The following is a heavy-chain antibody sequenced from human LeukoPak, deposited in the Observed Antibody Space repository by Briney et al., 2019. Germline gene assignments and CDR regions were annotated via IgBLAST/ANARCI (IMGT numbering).Heavy chain of an antibody. V-gene: IGHV4-59*01. D-gene: IGHD6-13*01. J-gene: IGHJ5*02. Sequence: SETLSLTCTVSGGSISSYYWSWIRQPPGKGLEWIGYIYYSGSTNYNPSLKSRVTISVYTSKNQFSLKLSSVTAADTAVYYCARASYSSSWYNWFDPWGQGTLVTVSS. CDR1: GGSISSYY. CDR3: ARASYSSSWYNWFDP. CDR2: IYYSGST.